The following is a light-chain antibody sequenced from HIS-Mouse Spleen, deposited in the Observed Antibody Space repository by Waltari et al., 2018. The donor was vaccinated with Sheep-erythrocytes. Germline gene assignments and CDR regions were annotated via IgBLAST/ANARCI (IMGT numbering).Light chain of an antibody. V-gene: IGLV2-23*01. J-gene: IGLJ3*02. Sequence: QSALTQPASVSVSPGQSITISLTGTNSDVGGYNLVSWYQQHPVKAPKLMIYEGSTRPSGVSNRFSGSKAGNTASLTISGLQAEDEADYYCCSYAGSSTPWVFGGGTKLTVL. CDR2: EGS. CDR1: NSDVGGYNL. CDR3: CSYAGSSTPWV.